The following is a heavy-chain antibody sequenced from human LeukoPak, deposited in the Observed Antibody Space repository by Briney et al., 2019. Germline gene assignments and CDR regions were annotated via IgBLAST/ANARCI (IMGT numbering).Heavy chain of an antibody. CDR2: INAGNGNT. CDR3: ARAPYSSSWYVEAFDI. V-gene: IGHV1-3*01. J-gene: IGHJ3*02. CDR1: VYTFTSYA. D-gene: IGHD6-13*01. Sequence: GASVKVSCKASVYTFTSYAMHWVRQAPGQRLDWMGWINAGNGNTKYSQKFHGRVTITRDTSASTAYMELSSLRSEDTAVYYCARAPYSSSWYVEAFDIWGQGTMVTVSS.